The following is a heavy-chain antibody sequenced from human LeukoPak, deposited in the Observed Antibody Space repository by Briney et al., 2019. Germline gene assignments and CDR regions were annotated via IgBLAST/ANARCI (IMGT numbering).Heavy chain of an antibody. V-gene: IGHV1-69*04. CDR1: GGTFSSYA. CDR3: ARLLDILTGSLGY. CDR2: IIPILGIA. D-gene: IGHD3-9*01. Sequence: SSVTVSCKASGGTFSSYAISWVRQAPGQGLEWMGRIIPILGIANYAQKFQGRVTITADKSTSTAYMELSSLRSEDTAVYYCARLLDILTGSLGYWGQATLVTVSS. J-gene: IGHJ4*02.